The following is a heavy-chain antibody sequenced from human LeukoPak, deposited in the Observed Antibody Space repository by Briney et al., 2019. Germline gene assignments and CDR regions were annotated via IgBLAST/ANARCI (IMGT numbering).Heavy chain of an antibody. V-gene: IGHV4-59*01. CDR1: GGSISSYY. J-gene: IGHJ4*02. CDR3: ASSKWELLSYYFDY. CDR2: IYYSGST. D-gene: IGHD1-26*01. Sequence: PSETLSLTCTVSGGSISSYYWSWIRQPPGKGLEWIGYIYYSGSTNYNPSLKSRVTISVDTSKNQFSLKLSSVTAADTAVYYCASSKWELLSYYFDYWGQGTLVTVSS.